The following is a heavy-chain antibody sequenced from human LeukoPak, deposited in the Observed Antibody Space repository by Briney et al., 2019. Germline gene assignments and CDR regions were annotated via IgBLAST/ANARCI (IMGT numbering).Heavy chain of an antibody. CDR1: GFTFRDYY. CDR2: ISGGTSYT. D-gene: IGHD2-15*01. V-gene: IGHV3-11*03. CDR3: ARTYCSGGSCNLDY. Sequence: PGGSLRLSCAASGFTFRDYYMNWIRQAPGKGLEWVSYISGGTSYTNYADSVKGRFTISRDNAKKSLYLQMNSLRAEDTAMYYCARTYCSGGSCNLDYWGQGTLVTVSS. J-gene: IGHJ4*02.